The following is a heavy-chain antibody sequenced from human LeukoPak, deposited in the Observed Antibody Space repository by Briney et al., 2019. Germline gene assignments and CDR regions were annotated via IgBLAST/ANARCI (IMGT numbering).Heavy chain of an antibody. CDR2: IYYSGST. CDR3: ARAQRPRGSYSIDY. D-gene: IGHD1-26*01. CDR1: GYSISSGYY. V-gene: IGHV4-59*01. Sequence: SETLSLTCSVSGYSISSGYYWSWIRQPPGKGLEWIGYIYYSGSTNYNPSLKSRVTISIDTSKNQFSLKLSSVTAADTAVYYCARAQRPRGSYSIDYWGQGTLVTVSS. J-gene: IGHJ4*02.